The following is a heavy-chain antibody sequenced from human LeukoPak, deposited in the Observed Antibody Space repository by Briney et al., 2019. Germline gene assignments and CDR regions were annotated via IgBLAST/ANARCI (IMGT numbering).Heavy chain of an antibody. D-gene: IGHD2-15*01. J-gene: IGHJ4*02. V-gene: IGHV1-2*02. CDR2: INSHSGGT. CDR3: ASSGYCSGGICHSAERTGFAY. CDR1: GYTFNGYY. Sequence: GASVKVSCKASGYTFNGYYMHWVRQAPGQGLEWMGWINSHSGGTNYAQKFQGRVTMTWDTSISTAYMELSRLRSDDTAVYYCASSGYCSGGICHSAERTGFAYWGQGTLVTVSS.